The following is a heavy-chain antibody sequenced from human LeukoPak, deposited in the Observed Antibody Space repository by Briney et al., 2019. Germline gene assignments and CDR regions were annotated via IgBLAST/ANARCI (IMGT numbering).Heavy chain of an antibody. D-gene: IGHD5-24*01. Sequence: SETLSLTCTVSGGSISSGGYYWSWIRQPPGKGLEWIGYIYHSGSTYYNPSLKSRVTISVDTSKNQFSLKLSSVTAADTAVYYCARGRPSKMATINRLDYWGQGTLVTVSS. CDR1: GGSISSGGYY. CDR2: IYHSGST. J-gene: IGHJ4*02. V-gene: IGHV4-30-2*01. CDR3: ARGRPSKMATINRLDY.